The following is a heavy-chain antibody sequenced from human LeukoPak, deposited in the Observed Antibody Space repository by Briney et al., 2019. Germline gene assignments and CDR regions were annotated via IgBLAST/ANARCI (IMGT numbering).Heavy chain of an antibody. CDR1: GGSISSGGYY. CDR3: AGTGTTPLDY. J-gene: IGHJ4*02. D-gene: IGHD4-11*01. V-gene: IGHV4-31*03. Sequence: SETLSLTCTVSGGSISSGGYYWSWIRQHPGKGLEWIGYICYSGSTYYNPSLKSRVTISVDTSKNQFSLKLSSVTAADTAVYYCAGTGTTPLDYWGQGTLVTVSS. CDR2: ICYSGST.